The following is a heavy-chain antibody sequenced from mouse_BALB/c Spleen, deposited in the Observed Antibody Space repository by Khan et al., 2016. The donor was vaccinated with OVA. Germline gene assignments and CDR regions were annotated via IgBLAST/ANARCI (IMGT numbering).Heavy chain of an antibody. CDR2: ISYSGNT. CDR3: ARKDYYDYDPFPY. V-gene: IGHV3-2*02. D-gene: IGHD2-4*01. CDR1: GYSITSEFA. J-gene: IGHJ3*01. Sequence: EVKLQESGPGLVKPSQSLSLTCTVTGYSITSEFAWNWIRQFPGNKLEWMGYISYSGNTRYNPSLKSLISITRDTSRNQFFLQLNSVTTEDTATYDSARKDYYDYDPFPYWGQGTLVTVSA.